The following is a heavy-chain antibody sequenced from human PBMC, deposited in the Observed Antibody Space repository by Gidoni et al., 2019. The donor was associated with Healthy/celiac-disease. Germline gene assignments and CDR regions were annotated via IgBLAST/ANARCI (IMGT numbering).Heavy chain of an antibody. CDR3: ARSAGGIVSDFDY. Sequence: QGQLVEAGGGGVRPGRDLGLSCSASGVTVSSYAMHWVRQAPGKGLGWVAVISYDGSNKYYADSVKGRFTISRDNSKNTLYLQMNSLRAEDTAVYYCARSAGGIVSDFDYWGQGTLVTVSS. D-gene: IGHD2-15*01. J-gene: IGHJ4*02. CDR2: ISYDGSNK. V-gene: IGHV3-30-3*01. CDR1: GVTVSSYA.